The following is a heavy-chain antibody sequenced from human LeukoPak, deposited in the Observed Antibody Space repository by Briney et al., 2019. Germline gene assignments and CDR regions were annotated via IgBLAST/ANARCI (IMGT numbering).Heavy chain of an antibody. CDR3: ASSSAYYYFDY. Sequence: PSETLSLTCTVSGGSISSYYWNWIRQPPGKGREWIGYIYYSGSTDYNPSLKSRVTISVDTSKNQFSLKVSSVTAADTAVYYCASSSAYYYFDYWGQGTLVTVSS. V-gene: IGHV4-59*08. CDR2: IYYSGST. D-gene: IGHD3-22*01. J-gene: IGHJ4*02. CDR1: GGSISSYY.